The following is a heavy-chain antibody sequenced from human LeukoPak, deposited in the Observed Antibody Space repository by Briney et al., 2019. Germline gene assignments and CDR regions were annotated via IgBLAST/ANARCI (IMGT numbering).Heavy chain of an antibody. CDR1: GGSISSGSYY. D-gene: IGHD1-26*01. J-gene: IGHJ5*02. CDR3: ARAVGSSESNWFDP. Sequence: SETLSLTCTVSGGSISSGSYYWSWIRQPAGKGLEWIGRIYTSGSTNYNPSLKSRVTMSVDRSKNQFSLKLSSVSAADTAVYYCARAVGSSESNWFDPWGQGALVTVSS. CDR2: IYTSGST. V-gene: IGHV4-61*02.